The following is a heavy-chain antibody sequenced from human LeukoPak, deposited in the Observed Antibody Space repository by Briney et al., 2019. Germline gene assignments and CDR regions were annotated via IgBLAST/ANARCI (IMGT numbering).Heavy chain of an antibody. V-gene: IGHV3-74*01. Sequence: PGGSLRLSCVASGFTVSNYWIHWVRQVPGKGLVWVSRINADGTSTNFADSVKGRFTISRDNAKSTVYLQMSSLRVDDTAVSYCARDGPWERVDFDYWGQGTLVTVSA. CDR3: ARDGPWERVDFDY. J-gene: IGHJ4*02. CDR1: GFTVSNYW. D-gene: IGHD1-26*01. CDR2: INADGTST.